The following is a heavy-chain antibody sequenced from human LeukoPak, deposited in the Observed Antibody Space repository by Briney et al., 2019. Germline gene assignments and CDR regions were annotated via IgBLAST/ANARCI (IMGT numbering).Heavy chain of an antibody. CDR2: IKDDGSDK. J-gene: IGHJ4*02. CDR3: ARELFSSLGSRGKYDN. V-gene: IGHV3-7*01. Sequence: PGGSLRLSCAASGFNFGGYWMTWVRQAPGKGLEWVANIKDDGSDKYYADAVKGRFTISRDNAKKSLFLQMNNLRVEDTATYYCARELFSSLGSRGKYDNWGQGNLVTVSS. CDR1: GFNFGGYW. D-gene: IGHD6-19*01.